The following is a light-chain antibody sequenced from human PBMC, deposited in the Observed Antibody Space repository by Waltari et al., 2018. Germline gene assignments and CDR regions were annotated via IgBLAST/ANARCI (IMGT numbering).Light chain of an antibody. V-gene: IGKV3-11*01. CDR1: QCVSSY. J-gene: IGKJ3*01. CDR3: QQRSDWPPGFT. CDR2: DAS. Sequence: EIVLTQSPATLSLSPGERATLSCRASQCVSSYLAWYQQKPGQTPRRLIYDASNRATGIPARFSGSGSGTDFTLTVSSLEPEDFAVYCCQQRSDWPPGFTFGPGTRVDIK.